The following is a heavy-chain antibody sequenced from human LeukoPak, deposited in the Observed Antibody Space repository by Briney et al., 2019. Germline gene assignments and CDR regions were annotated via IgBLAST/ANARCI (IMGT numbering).Heavy chain of an antibody. CDR2: INWNGGGT. D-gene: IGHD3-22*01. J-gene: IGHJ4*02. Sequence: GGPLRLSGAASGFNFDVYGMRWVPEAPERGREWGSGINWNGGGTGYADSVKGRFTISRENAKNSLYLQMNSLKAEDTALYYCARGPLQTIPTSKIVVYYYPFDYWGQGTLVTVSS. CDR1: GFNFDVYG. V-gene: IGHV3-20*04. CDR3: ARGPLQTIPTSKIVVYYYPFDY.